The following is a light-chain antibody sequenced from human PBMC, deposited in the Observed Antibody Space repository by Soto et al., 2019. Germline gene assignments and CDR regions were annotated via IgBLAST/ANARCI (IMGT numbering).Light chain of an antibody. V-gene: IGKV1-5*03. CDR3: QHCDSYWT. CDR1: QSISTS. Sequence: DIQMTQSPSTLSASVGDRVTITCRASQSISTSLAWYQQKPGKAPKVLIYKASRLESVVPSRCSGSGSGKLFTLTISSLPPDDFASYYCQHCDSYWTFGQGTKVEIK. CDR2: KAS. J-gene: IGKJ1*01.